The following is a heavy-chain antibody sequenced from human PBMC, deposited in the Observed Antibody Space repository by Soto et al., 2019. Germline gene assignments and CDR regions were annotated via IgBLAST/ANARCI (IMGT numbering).Heavy chain of an antibody. CDR3: ATLAAAGPTGWFDP. CDR2: IYYSGST. V-gene: IGHV4-61*01. CDR1: GGSVSSGSYY. J-gene: IGHJ5*02. Sequence: PXETLSLTCTVAGGSVSSGSYYWSWIRQPPGKGLEWIGYIYYSGSTNYNPSLKSRVTISVDTSKNQFSLKLSSVTAADTAVYYCATLAAAGPTGWFDPWGQGTLVTVSS. D-gene: IGHD6-13*01.